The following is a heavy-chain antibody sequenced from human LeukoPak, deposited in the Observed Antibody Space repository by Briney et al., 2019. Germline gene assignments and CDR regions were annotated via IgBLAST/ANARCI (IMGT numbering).Heavy chain of an antibody. Sequence: SETLSLTCAVYGGSFSGYYWSWIRQPPGKGLEWIGEINHSGSTNYNPSLKSRVTISVDTSKNQFSLKLSSVTAGETAVYYCARGADDYGYYGPLEYWGQGTLVPVSS. CDR2: INHSGST. J-gene: IGHJ4*02. V-gene: IGHV4-34*01. CDR1: GGSFSGYY. D-gene: IGHD4-17*01. CDR3: ARGADDYGYYGPLEY.